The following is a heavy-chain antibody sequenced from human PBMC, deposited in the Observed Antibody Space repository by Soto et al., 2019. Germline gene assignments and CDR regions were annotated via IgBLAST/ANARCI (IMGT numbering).Heavy chain of an antibody. CDR2: IYYSGST. CDR1: GGSISSGDYY. CDR3: ARVWYYDSSGYPDY. Sequence: PSETLSLTCTVSGGSISSGDYYWSWIRQPPGKGLEWIGYIYYSGSTYYNPSLKSRVTISVDTSKNQFSLKLSSVTAAETAVYYCARVWYYDSSGYPDYWGQGTLVTVSS. D-gene: IGHD3-22*01. J-gene: IGHJ4*02. V-gene: IGHV4-30-4*01.